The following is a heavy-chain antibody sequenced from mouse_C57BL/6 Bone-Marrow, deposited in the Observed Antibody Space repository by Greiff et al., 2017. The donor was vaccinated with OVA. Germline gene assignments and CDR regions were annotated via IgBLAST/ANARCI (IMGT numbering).Heavy chain of an antibody. D-gene: IGHD1-1*01. CDR2: ISTGGGST. V-gene: IGHV5-12*01. Sequence: EVQRVESGGGLVQPGGSLKLSCAASGFTFSDYYMYWVRQTPEKRLEWVAFISTGGGSTYYPDTVKGRFTISRDNAKNPLYLLMSRLNSEDTAMYYCARQDYGSAYWGQGTLLTVSA. J-gene: IGHJ3*01. CDR3: ARQDYGSAY. CDR1: GFTFSDYY.